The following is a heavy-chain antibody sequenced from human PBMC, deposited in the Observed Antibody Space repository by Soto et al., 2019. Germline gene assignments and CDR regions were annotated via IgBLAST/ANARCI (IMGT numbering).Heavy chain of an antibody. D-gene: IGHD3-22*01. CDR2: IYPGDSDT. Sequence: GVPLKISCKGAGYSFTSYWIGWVRQMTGKGLEWMGIIYPGDSDTRYSPSFQGQVTISADKSISTAYLQWSSLKASDTAMYYCARRSDDSSGYFSYFDYWGQGTLVTVSS. CDR1: GYSFTSYW. J-gene: IGHJ4*02. CDR3: ARRSDDSSGYFSYFDY. V-gene: IGHV5-51*01.